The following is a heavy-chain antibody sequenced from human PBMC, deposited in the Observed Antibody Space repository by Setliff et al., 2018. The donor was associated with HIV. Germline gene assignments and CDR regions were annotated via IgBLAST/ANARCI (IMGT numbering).Heavy chain of an antibody. CDR3: ARRDGYSYGFYFDY. D-gene: IGHD5-18*01. CDR2: IYYSGST. Sequence: SETLSLTCTVSGGSISSSSYYWGWIRQPPGKGLEWTGTIYYSGSTYYNPSLKSRLTISVDTSKNQFSLKPSSVTAADTAVYYCARRDGYSYGFYFDYWGQGTLVTVSS. CDR1: GGSISSSSYY. V-gene: IGHV4-39*01. J-gene: IGHJ4*02.